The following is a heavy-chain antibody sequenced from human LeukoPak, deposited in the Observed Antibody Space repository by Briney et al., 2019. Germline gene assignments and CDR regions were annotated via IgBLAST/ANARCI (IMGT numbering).Heavy chain of an antibody. D-gene: IGHD6-19*01. CDR2: INPDSGDT. Sequence: ASVKVSCKASGYTFSGYYMHWVRQAPGQGLEWMGWINPDSGDTKYAQKFQGRVTMTRDTSINTAFMELSSLIFDDTAVYYCARDQGSNGWSDFDYWGQGTLVTVSS. V-gene: IGHV1-2*02. CDR3: ARDQGSNGWSDFDY. J-gene: IGHJ4*02. CDR1: GYTFSGYY.